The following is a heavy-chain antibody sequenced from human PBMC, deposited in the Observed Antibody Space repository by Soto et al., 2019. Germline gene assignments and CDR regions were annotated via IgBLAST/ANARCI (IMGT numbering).Heavy chain of an antibody. CDR1: GGSISSYY. CDR3: ARDTPPVGDSSGYTWFGP. Sequence: SETLSLTCTVSGGSISSYYWSWIRQPPGKGLEWIGYIYYSGSTNYNPSLKSRVTISVDTSKNQFSLKLSSVTAADTAVYYCARDTPPVGDSSGYTWFGPWGQGTLVTVSS. CDR2: IYYSGST. J-gene: IGHJ5*02. D-gene: IGHD3-22*01. V-gene: IGHV4-59*01.